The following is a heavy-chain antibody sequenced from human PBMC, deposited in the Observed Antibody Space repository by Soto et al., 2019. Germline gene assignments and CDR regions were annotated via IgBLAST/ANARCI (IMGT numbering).Heavy chain of an antibody. Sequence: ASVKVSCKASGYTFTSYYMHWVRQAPGQGLEWMGIINPSGGSTSYAQKFQGRVTMTRDTSTSTVYMELSSLRSEDTAVYYCARPTVDIAMVISYYFDYWGQGTLVTVSS. V-gene: IGHV1-46*01. CDR2: INPSGGST. J-gene: IGHJ4*02. CDR3: ARPTVDIAMVISYYFDY. CDR1: GYTFTSYY. D-gene: IGHD5-18*01.